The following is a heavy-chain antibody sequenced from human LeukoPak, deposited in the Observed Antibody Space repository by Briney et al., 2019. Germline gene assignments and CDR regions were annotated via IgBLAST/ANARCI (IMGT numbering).Heavy chain of an antibody. CDR3: ASYKGSGFDY. Sequence: ASVKVSCKASGYTFTSYDINWVRQATGQGLEWMGWINPNSGGTNYAQKFQGRVTMTRDTSISTAYMELSRLRSDDTAVYYCASYKGSGFDYWGQGTLVTVSS. CDR1: GYTFTSYD. CDR2: INPNSGGT. J-gene: IGHJ4*02. V-gene: IGHV1-2*02. D-gene: IGHD6-19*01.